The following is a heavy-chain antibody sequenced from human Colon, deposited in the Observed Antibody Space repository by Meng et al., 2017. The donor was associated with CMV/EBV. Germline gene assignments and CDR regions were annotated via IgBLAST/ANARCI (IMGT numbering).Heavy chain of an antibody. CDR3: AREGYPGGSEFGP. J-gene: IGHJ5*02. CDR1: GGSISNTNLY. CDR2: IYFRGST. Sequence: SETLSLTCTVSGGSISNTNLYWAWIRQPPGRGLEWIGSIYFRGSTYYNPSLKSRVAMSLDTSKSQFSLNLTSMTAADTAMYYCAREGYPGGSEFGPWGQGILVTVSS. V-gene: IGHV4-39*07. D-gene: IGHD2-15*01.